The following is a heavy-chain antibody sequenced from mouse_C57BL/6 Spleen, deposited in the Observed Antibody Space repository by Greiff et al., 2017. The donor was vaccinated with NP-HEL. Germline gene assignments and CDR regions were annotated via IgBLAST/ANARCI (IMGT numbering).Heavy chain of an antibody. D-gene: IGHD4-1*01. V-gene: IGHV5-15*04. CDR3: ARPRLDWYFDV. Sequence: EVMLVESGGGLVQPGGSLKLSCAASGFTFSDYGMAWVRQAPRQGLEWVAFISNLAYSIYYADTVTGRSTISRENAKNTLYLEMSSLKSEDTAMYYCARPRLDWYFDVWGTGTTVTVSS. CDR2: ISNLAYSI. CDR1: GFTFSDYG. J-gene: IGHJ1*03.